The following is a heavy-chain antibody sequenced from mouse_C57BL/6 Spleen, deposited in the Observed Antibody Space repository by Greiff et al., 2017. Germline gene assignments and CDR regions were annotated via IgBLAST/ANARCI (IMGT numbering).Heavy chain of an antibody. J-gene: IGHJ2*01. CDR2: IRRKSSNYAT. V-gene: IGHV10-3*01. Sequence: EVQVVESGGGLVQPKGSLKLSCAASGFTFTTYAMHWVRQAPGKGLEWVARIRRKSSNYATYYADSVKDRFTIYRDDSQSMLYLQMNNLKTEDTAMDYCVRDGGDYYGIFDYWGQGTTLTVSS. CDR3: VRDGGDYYGIFDY. D-gene: IGHD1-1*01. CDR1: GFTFTTYA.